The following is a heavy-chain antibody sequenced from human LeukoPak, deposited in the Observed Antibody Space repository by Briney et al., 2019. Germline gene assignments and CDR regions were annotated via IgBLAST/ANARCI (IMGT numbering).Heavy chain of an antibody. D-gene: IGHD4-17*01. CDR3: IVFGDSNH. CDR1: GFTGSNNY. CDR2: IHSSGGT. V-gene: IGHV3-53*01. J-gene: IGHJ5*02. Sequence: GGSLRLSCAASGFTGSNNYMSWVRQAPGKGLEWVSAIHSSGGTYYADSVKGRFTISRDTSKNTLYLQINNLRVEDTAVYYCIVFGDSNHWGQGTLVTVSS.